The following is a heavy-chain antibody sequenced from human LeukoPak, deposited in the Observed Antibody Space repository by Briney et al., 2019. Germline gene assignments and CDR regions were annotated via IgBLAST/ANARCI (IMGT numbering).Heavy chain of an antibody. Sequence: GGSLRLSCAASGFSISSYWMSWVRQAPGKGLEWVANIKQDGSETYYVGSVKGRFTISRDNAKNSLYLQMNSLRVEDTAVYYCARDAYNCASDHWGQGTLVIVSS. J-gene: IGHJ5*02. CDR2: IKQDGSET. CDR3: ARDAYNCASDH. D-gene: IGHD1-1*01. CDR1: GFSISSYW. V-gene: IGHV3-7*01.